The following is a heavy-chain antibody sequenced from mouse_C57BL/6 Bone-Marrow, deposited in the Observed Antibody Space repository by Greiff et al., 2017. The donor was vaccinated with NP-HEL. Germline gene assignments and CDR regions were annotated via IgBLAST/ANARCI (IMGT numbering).Heavy chain of an antibody. CDR2: ISGGGGNT. V-gene: IGHV5-9*01. Sequence: EVKVVESGGGLVKPGGSLKLSCAASGFTFSSYTMSWVRQTPEKRLEWVATISGGGGNTYYPDSVQGRFTISRDNAKNTLYLQMISLRSEDTALYYCASHYYGSSYWYFDVWGTGTTVTVSS. D-gene: IGHD1-1*01. CDR3: ASHYYGSSYWYFDV. CDR1: GFTFSSYT. J-gene: IGHJ1*03.